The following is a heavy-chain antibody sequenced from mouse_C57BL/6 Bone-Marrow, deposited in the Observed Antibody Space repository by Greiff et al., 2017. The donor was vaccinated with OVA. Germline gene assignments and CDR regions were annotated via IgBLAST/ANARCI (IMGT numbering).Heavy chain of an antibody. CDR3: ARELRFYYFDY. D-gene: IGHD1-1*01. J-gene: IGHJ2*01. Sequence: EVHLVESGPGMVKPSQSLSLTCTVTGYSITSGYDWHWIRHFPGNKLEWRGYISYSGSTNSNPSLKSRISITHDTSKNHFFLKLNSVTTEDTATYYCARELRFYYFDYWGQGTTLTVSS. V-gene: IGHV3-1*01. CDR1: GYSITSGYD. CDR2: ISYSGST.